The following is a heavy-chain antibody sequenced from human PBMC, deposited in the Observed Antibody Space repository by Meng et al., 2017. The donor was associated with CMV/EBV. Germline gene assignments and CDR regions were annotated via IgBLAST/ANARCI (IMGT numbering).Heavy chain of an antibody. V-gene: IGHV1-69*10. Sequence: SVKVSCKASGGTFSSYAISWVRQAPGQGLEWMGGIIPILGIANYAQKFQGRVTITADKSTSTAYMELSSLRSENTAVYYCAGGYYGSGLDYWGQGTLVTVSS. CDR1: GGTFSSYA. CDR2: IIPILGIA. D-gene: IGHD3-10*01. CDR3: AGGYYGSGLDY. J-gene: IGHJ4*02.